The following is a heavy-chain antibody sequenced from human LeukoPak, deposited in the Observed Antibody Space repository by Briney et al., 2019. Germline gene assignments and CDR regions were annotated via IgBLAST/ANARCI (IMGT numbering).Heavy chain of an antibody. CDR3: ARGFTMVRGVDVFDY. CDR1: GFTFSNAW. J-gene: IGHJ4*02. Sequence: PGGSLRLSCAASGFTFSNAWMSWVRQAPGKGLEWVSSISSSSSYIYYADSVKGRFTISRDNAKNSLYLQMNSLRAEDTAVYYCARGFTMVRGVDVFDYWGQGTLVTVSS. V-gene: IGHV3-21*01. D-gene: IGHD3-10*01. CDR2: ISSSSSYI.